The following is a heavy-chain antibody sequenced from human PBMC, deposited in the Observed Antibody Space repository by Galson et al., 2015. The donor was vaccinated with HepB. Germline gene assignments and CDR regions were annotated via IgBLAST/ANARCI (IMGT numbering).Heavy chain of an antibody. CDR1: GYTFTGYY. V-gene: IGHV1-2*04. CDR3: ARGGETAYCSSTSCFWFDP. D-gene: IGHD2-2*01. Sequence: SVKVSCKASGYTFTGYYMHWVRQAPGQGLEWMGWNNPNSGGTNYAQKFQGWVTMTRDTSISTAYMELSRLRSDDTAVYYCARGGETAYCSSTSCFWFDPWGQGTLVTVSS. CDR2: NNPNSGGT. J-gene: IGHJ5*02.